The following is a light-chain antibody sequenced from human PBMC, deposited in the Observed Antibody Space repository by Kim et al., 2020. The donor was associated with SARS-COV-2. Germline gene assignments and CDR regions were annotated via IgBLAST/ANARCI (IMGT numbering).Light chain of an antibody. J-gene: IGKJ2*01. CDR3: QQYVGSPYT. CDR1: QSVTDSH. CDR2: EAS. V-gene: IGKV3-20*01. Sequence: LSPGESATLSCRASQSVTDSHLAWYQQKLGQAPRLLIYEASSRANGIPDRFSGSGSGTDFTLTINKLEPEDFAVYFCQQYVGSPYTFGQGTKLEIK.